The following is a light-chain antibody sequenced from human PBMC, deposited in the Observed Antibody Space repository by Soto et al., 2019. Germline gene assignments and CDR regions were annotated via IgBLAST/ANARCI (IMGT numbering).Light chain of an antibody. V-gene: IGKV1-39*01. CDR1: QTISSY. Sequence: DIQMTQSPSSLSASVGDRVTITCRASQTISSYLNWYQQKPGKAPKLLIYASSSLHSGVPSSSSGSGSGTDFTLPISRLQPEDFANYYCPPSHSIPYTFGQGTKLELK. J-gene: IGKJ2*01. CDR3: PPSHSIPYT. CDR2: ASS.